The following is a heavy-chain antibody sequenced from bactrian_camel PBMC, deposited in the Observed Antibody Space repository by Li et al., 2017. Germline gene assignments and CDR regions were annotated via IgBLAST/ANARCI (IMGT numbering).Heavy chain of an antibody. J-gene: IGHJ4*01. CDR1: YTYDGGD. CDR3: ASAAYHSNWARLEKRYYSY. Sequence: ESGGGLVQPGESLRLSCGYTYDGGDMAWFRQAPGMEREGVAAISSAGSADYADSVKGRFTISKDNERNTLALQMNSLKPEDSAMYYCASAAYHSNWARLEKRYYSYWGQGTQVTVS. V-gene: IGHV3S57*01. D-gene: IGHD6*01. CDR2: ISSAGSA.